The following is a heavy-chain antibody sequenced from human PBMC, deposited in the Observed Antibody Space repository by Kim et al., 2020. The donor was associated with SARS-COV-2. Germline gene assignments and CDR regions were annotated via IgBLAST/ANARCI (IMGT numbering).Heavy chain of an antibody. Sequence: GGSLRLSCATSGFTFHNYAMHWVRQAPGKGLEWVSGISWNSGNIGYADSVKGRFTISRDNAENSLYLQMNSLRAEDTALYYCAKLFDSSGYAIDYWGQGTLVTVSS. V-gene: IGHV3-9*01. J-gene: IGHJ4*02. CDR2: ISWNSGNI. CDR1: GFTFHNYA. CDR3: AKLFDSSGYAIDY. D-gene: IGHD3-22*01.